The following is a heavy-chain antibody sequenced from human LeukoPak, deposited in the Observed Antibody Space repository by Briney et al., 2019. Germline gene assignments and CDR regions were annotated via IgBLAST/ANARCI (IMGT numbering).Heavy chain of an antibody. CDR2: IYYTGST. J-gene: IGHJ3*02. Sequence: PSETLSLTCTVSGGSISPNYWTWIRQPPGKGLEWIGFIYYTGSTNYNPSLKSRLTISIDTSKSHFSLKLSSLTAADTAVYYCARLLDYDSSGYPDTFDIWGQGTMVTVSS. CDR1: GGSISPNY. V-gene: IGHV4-59*01. CDR3: ARLLDYDSSGYPDTFDI. D-gene: IGHD3-22*01.